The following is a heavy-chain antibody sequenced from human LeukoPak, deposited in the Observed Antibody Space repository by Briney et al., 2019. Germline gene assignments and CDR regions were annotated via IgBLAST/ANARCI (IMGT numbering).Heavy chain of an antibody. V-gene: IGHV4-34*01. CDR2: INHSGST. D-gene: IGHD2-2*02. J-gene: IGHJ4*02. CDR3: ARGGPQGYTY. CDR1: GGSFSGYY. Sequence: PSETLSLTCAVYGGSFSGYYWSWIRQPPGKGLEWIGEINHSGSTNYNPSLKSRVTISVDTSKNQFSLKLSSVTAADTAVYCCARGGPQGYTYWGQGMLVTVSS.